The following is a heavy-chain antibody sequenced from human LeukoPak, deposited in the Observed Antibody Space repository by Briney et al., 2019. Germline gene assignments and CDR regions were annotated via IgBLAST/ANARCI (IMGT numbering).Heavy chain of an antibody. CDR2: VFYRGNT. J-gene: IGHJ4*02. V-gene: IGHV4-39*07. Sequence: SETLSLTCTVSGASIDTTTYYWGWIRQPPGKGLEWIGSVFYRGNTYYNPSLKSRVTISVDTSKNQFSLKLSSVTAADTAVYYCARGVYYYDSSGYYYYFDYWGQGTLVTVSS. CDR3: ARGVYYYDSSGYYYYFDY. D-gene: IGHD3-22*01. CDR1: GASIDTTTYY.